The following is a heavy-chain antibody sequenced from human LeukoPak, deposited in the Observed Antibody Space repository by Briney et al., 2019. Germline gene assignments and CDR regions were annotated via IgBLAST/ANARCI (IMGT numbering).Heavy chain of an antibody. Sequence: SETLSLTCTVSGGSISSYYWSWIRQPPGKGLEWIGYIYYSGSTNYNPSLKSRVTISVDTSKNQFSLKLSSVTAADTAVYYCARDRPSAGRYTNGWFDPWGQGTLVTVSS. J-gene: IGHJ5*02. V-gene: IGHV4-59*01. CDR2: IYYSGST. CDR1: GGSISSYY. CDR3: ARDRPSAGRYTNGWFDP. D-gene: IGHD2-8*01.